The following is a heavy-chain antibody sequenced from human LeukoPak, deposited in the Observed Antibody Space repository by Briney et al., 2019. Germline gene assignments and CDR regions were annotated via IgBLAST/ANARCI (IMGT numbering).Heavy chain of an antibody. Sequence: GASVKVSCKASGYSFSGYYLNWVRQAPGQGLEWMGWINPNSGVTNYAQKFQGRVTLTRDTSISTAYMELSRLGSDDTAVYYCARDLRDSSGYYLFIYWGQGTLVTVSS. V-gene: IGHV1-2*02. D-gene: IGHD3-22*01. CDR3: ARDLRDSSGYYLFIY. CDR1: GYSFSGYY. J-gene: IGHJ4*02. CDR2: INPNSGVT.